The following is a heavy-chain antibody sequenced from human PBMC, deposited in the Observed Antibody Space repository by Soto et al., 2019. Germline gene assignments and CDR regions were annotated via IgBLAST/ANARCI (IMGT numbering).Heavy chain of an antibody. CDR1: GFSLSTSGVG. Sequence: QITLKESGPTLVKPTQTLTLTCTFSGFSLSTSGVGVGWIRQPPGKALEWLALIYWDDDKRYSPSLKSRLTITTDTSKHQVFLTMTHMDPVDTATYYCAHSAPAVDFDYWGQGTLVTVSS. D-gene: IGHD6-13*01. CDR3: AHSAPAVDFDY. CDR2: IYWDDDK. J-gene: IGHJ4*02. V-gene: IGHV2-5*02.